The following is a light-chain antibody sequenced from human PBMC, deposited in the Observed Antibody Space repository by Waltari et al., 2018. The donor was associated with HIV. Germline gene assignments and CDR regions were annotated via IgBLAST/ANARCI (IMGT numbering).Light chain of an antibody. V-gene: IGLV8-61*01. CDR1: SGPVSPGHF. CDR3: LLFVSGSWV. Sequence: QTVVTQEPSFSVSPGGTVTLTCALTSGPVSPGHFPNWYRQAPGQSPRTLMYYVNSRSSGVPDRFSGSITGGKAVLTITGAQADDECVYYCLLFVSGSWVFGGGTKVTV. J-gene: IGLJ3*02. CDR2: YVN.